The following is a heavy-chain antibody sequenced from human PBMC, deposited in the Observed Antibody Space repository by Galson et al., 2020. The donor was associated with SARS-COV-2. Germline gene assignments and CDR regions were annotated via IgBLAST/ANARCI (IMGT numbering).Heavy chain of an antibody. J-gene: IGHJ6*03. CDR3: ARGGSRPVMVFDYYYFYMDV. CDR2: ISHSGST. CDR1: GGSFRDYS. D-gene: IGHD5-18*01. V-gene: IGHV4-34*01. Sequence: SETLSLTCGAYGGSFRDYSWTWVRQPPGKGLEWIGEISHSGSTNYSPALKSRVFMAVDTSKNQFSLKLRSVTAADTAVYYCARGGSRPVMVFDYYYFYMDVWGKGTTVTVSS.